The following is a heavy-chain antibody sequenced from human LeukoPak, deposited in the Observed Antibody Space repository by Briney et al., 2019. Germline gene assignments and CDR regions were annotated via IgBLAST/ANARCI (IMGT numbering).Heavy chain of an antibody. CDR2: IYHSGST. CDR3: ARGPTTVTTGTWFDP. J-gene: IGHJ5*02. D-gene: IGHD4-11*01. CDR1: GGSISSGGYY. Sequence: MPSQTLSLTCTVSGGSISSGGYYWSWIRQPPGKGLEWIGYIYHSGSTYYNPSLKSRVTISVDRSKNQFSLKLSSVTAADTAVYYCARGPTTVTTGTWFDPWGQGTLVTVSS. V-gene: IGHV4-30-2*02.